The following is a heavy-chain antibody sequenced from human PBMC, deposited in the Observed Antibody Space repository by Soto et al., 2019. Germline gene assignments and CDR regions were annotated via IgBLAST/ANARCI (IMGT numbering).Heavy chain of an antibody. D-gene: IGHD6-19*01. J-gene: IGHJ4*02. Sequence: QLRLQESGSGLVKPSQTLSLTCAVSGGSISSGGYSWSWIRQPPEKGLEWIGYIYHSGSTYYNPSLKSRVTISVDRSKNQFSLKLSSVTAADTAVYYCARAGGLGAVAVDYWDQGTLVTVSS. CDR3: ARAGGLGAVAVDY. CDR1: GGSISSGGYS. CDR2: IYHSGST. V-gene: IGHV4-30-2*01.